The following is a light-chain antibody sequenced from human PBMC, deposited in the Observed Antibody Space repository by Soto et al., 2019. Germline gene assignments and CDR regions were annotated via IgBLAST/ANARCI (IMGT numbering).Light chain of an antibody. CDR2: DVS. Sequence: QSALTQPASVSGSPGQSITISCTGTSSDVGGYNYVSWYQQHPGTAPKLMIYDVSNRPSGVSDRFSGSRSGNTASLTISGLQAADESDYYCISYTSSSTWVFGGGTKLTVL. V-gene: IGLV2-14*01. CDR1: SSDVGGYNY. CDR3: ISYTSSSTWV. J-gene: IGLJ3*02.